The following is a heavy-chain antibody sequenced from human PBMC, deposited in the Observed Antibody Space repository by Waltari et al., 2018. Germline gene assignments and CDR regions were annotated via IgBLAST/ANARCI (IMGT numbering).Heavy chain of an antibody. D-gene: IGHD3-22*01. CDR1: GYTFTGYY. V-gene: IGHV1-2*06. CDR3: AREDYYDSSGYYFSFGY. Sequence: QVQLVQSGAEVKKPGASVKVSCKASGYTFTGYYMHWVRQAPGQGLEWMGRINPNMGGTDYAQKFQGMVTMTRDTSISTAYMELSRLRSDDTAVYYCAREDYYDSSGYYFSFGYWGQGTLVTVSS. J-gene: IGHJ4*02. CDR2: INPNMGGT.